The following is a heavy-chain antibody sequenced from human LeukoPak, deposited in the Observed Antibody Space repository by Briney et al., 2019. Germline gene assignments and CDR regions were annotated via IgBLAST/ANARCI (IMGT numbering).Heavy chain of an antibody. V-gene: IGHV1-24*01. CDR2: FEPEDGET. CDR1: GYTLTELS. D-gene: IGHD2-2*01. J-gene: IGHJ6*04. Sequence: ASVKVSCKVSGYTLTELSMHWVRQAPGKGLEWMGGFEPEDGETIYAQKFQGRVTMTEDTSTDTAYMELSSLRSEDTAVYYCATGNPDIVVVPAAIGGMDVWGKGTTVTVSS. CDR3: ATGNPDIVVVPAAIGGMDV.